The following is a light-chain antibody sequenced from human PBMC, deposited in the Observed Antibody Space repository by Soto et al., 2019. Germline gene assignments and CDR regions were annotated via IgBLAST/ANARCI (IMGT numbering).Light chain of an antibody. V-gene: IGKV1-39*01. CDR2: GAS. J-gene: IGKJ5*01. CDR3: XXGYSTPIT. Sequence: DIQMTQSPSSLSASVGDRVTITCRASQSISSFLNWHQHKPGKAPKVLIYGASSLQSGVPSRFSGSGSGTDFPLTISILQPEDFXXYXXXXGYSTPITFGQGTRLQI. CDR1: QSISSF.